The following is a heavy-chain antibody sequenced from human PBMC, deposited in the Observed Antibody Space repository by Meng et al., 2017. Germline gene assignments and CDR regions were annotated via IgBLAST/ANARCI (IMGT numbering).Heavy chain of an antibody. CDR3: ARGPTTMAHDFDY. V-gene: IGHV4-34*01. CDR2: INHSGST. Sequence: QVQLKRGGAGLLKLSETRSLPCVVSGGSFMDYYWSWIRQPPGKGLEWIGEINHSGSTNYNPSLESRATISVDTSQNNLSLKLSSVTAADSAVYYCARGPTTMAHDFDYWGQGTLVTVSS. D-gene: IGHD4-11*01. J-gene: IGHJ4*02. CDR1: GGSFMDYY.